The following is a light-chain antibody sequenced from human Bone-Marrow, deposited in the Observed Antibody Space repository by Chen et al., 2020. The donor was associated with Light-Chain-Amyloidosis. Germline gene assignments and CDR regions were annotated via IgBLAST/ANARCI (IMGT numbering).Light chain of an antibody. V-gene: IGLV3-25*03. CDR3: QSADSSGTYEVI. J-gene: IGLJ2*01. CDR2: RDT. CDR1: DLPTKY. Sequence: SYELTQSPSVSVSPGQTARITCSGDDLPTKYAYWYQQKPGQAPVLVIHRDTVRPSGISERFSGSSSGTTDTLTISGVQAEDEADYHGQSADSSGTYEVIFGGGTKLTVL.